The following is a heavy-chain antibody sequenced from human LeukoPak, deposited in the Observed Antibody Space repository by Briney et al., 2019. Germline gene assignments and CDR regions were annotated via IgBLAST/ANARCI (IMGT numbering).Heavy chain of an antibody. J-gene: IGHJ4*02. CDR3: AKEDYDGSGSYLGY. D-gene: IGHD3-10*01. CDR2: ISYDGCNK. Sequence: GRSLRLSCAASGFTFSSYGMHWVRQAPGKGLEWVAVISYDGCNKYYADSVKGRFTISRDNSKNTLDLQMNSLRAEDTAVYYCAKEDYDGSGSYLGYWGQGTLVTVSS. CDR1: GFTFSSYG. V-gene: IGHV3-30*18.